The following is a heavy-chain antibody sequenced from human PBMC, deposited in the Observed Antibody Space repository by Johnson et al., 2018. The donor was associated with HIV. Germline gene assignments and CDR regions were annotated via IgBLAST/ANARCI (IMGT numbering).Heavy chain of an antibody. Sequence: MLLVESGGGLVKPGGSLRLSCAVSGFTFSDAWMSWVRQAPGKGLEWVGRIKSKTDGGTTDYAAPVKGRFTISRDDSESTLYVQMNSLRAEDTAVYYCAKDRGLSAFDIWGQGTMVTVSS. V-gene: IGHV3-15*01. CDR3: AKDRGLSAFDI. J-gene: IGHJ3*02. CDR2: IKSKTDGGTT. D-gene: IGHD3-10*01. CDR1: GFTFSDAW.